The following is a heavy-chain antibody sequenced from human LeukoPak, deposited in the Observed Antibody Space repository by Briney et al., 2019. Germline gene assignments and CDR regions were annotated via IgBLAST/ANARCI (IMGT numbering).Heavy chain of an antibody. CDR1: GGSVSSYY. Sequence: SETLSLTCTVSGGSVSSYYWSWIRQPPGKGLEWIGNIYYSGSTNYNPSLKSRVTISVDTSKNQFSLKLSSVTAADTAVYYSTRGSIAYYYMDVWGKGTTVNISS. V-gene: IGHV4-59*02. CDR2: IYYSGST. J-gene: IGHJ6*03. CDR3: TRGSIAYYYMDV. D-gene: IGHD3-22*01.